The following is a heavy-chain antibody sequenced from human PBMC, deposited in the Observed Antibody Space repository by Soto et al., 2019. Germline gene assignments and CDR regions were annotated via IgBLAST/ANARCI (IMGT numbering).Heavy chain of an antibody. CDR1: GFTFSSYS. Sequence: EVQLVESGGGLVKPGGSLRLSCAASGFTFSSYSMNWVRQAPGKGLEWVSYISSSSSYIYYADSVKGRFTISRDNAKNSLYLQMNSLRAEDTAVYYCARLVPAEGVINAFDIWGQGTMVTVSS. CDR2: ISSSSSYI. D-gene: IGHD2-2*01. J-gene: IGHJ3*02. V-gene: IGHV3-21*01. CDR3: ARLVPAEGVINAFDI.